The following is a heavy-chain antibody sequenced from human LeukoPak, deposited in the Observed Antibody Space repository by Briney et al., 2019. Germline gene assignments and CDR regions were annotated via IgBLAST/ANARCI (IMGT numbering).Heavy chain of an antibody. CDR1: GYTFTGYY. V-gene: IGHV1-2*02. CDR2: INPNSGGT. J-gene: IGHJ5*02. CDR3: AREGNYYDSSGFHP. D-gene: IGHD3-22*01. Sequence: ASVKVSCKASGYTFTGYYMHWVRQAPGQGVEWMGWINPNSGGTNYAQKFQGRVTMTRDTSISTAYMELSRLRSDDTAVYYCAREGNYYDSSGFHPWGQGTLVTVSS.